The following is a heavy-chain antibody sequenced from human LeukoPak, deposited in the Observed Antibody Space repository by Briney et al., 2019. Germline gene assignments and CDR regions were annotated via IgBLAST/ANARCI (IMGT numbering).Heavy chain of an antibody. CDR1: GFTFSSYE. CDR3: AKARGIHYYYHMDV. CDR2: ISSSGSTI. Sequence: GGSLRLSYAASGFTFSSYEMNWVRQAPGRGLEWVSYISSSGSTIYYADSVKGRFTISRDNSKNTLYLQMNSLRAEDTAVYYCAKARGIHYYYHMDVWGKGTTVTISS. V-gene: IGHV3-48*03. D-gene: IGHD6-25*01. J-gene: IGHJ6*03.